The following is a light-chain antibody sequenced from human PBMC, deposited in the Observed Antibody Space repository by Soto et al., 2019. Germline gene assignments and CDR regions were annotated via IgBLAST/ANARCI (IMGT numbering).Light chain of an antibody. CDR3: QQYNNWPPIT. J-gene: IGKJ5*01. V-gene: IGKV3-15*01. Sequence: EIVLTQSPATLSVSPCEIATLSCSSSQSVRSKLAWYQQKPGQAPRLLIYDASTRATGIPARFSGSGSGTEFTLTISSLQSEDFAVYYCQQYNNWPPITFGQGTRLEIK. CDR2: DAS. CDR1: QSVRSK.